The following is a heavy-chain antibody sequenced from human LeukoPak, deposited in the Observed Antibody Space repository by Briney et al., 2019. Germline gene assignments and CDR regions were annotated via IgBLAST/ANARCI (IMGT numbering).Heavy chain of an antibody. D-gene: IGHD3-22*01. J-gene: IGHJ4*02. CDR2: MWSDGTKK. Sequence: GRSLRLSCAASGFPFRNYGFHWVRQAPGKGLEWVAVMWSDGTKKYYADSVKGRLTVSRDNSKNTVYLQMNSLRDEDTAVYYCARDADTSSHYSYLDYWGQGTLVTVSS. V-gene: IGHV3-33*01. CDR1: GFPFRNYG. CDR3: ARDADTSSHYSYLDY.